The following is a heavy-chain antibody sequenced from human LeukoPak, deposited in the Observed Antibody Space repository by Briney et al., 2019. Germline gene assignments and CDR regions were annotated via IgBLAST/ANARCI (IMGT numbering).Heavy chain of an antibody. V-gene: IGHV1-18*01. CDR1: GYTFASYG. CDR3: ARVLQDYYGSGAMDY. D-gene: IGHD3-10*01. Sequence: ASVKVACKASGYTFASYGISWVRLAPGQGLEWMGWISAYNGNTNYAQKLQGRVTMTTDTSTSTAYMELRSLRSDDTAVYYCARVLQDYYGSGAMDYWGQGTLVTVSS. J-gene: IGHJ4*02. CDR2: ISAYNGNT.